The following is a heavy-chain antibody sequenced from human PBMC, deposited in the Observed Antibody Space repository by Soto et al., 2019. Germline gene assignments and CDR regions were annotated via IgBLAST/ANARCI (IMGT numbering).Heavy chain of an antibody. CDR2: IDTDGSTT. J-gene: IGHJ4*02. CDR3: SRGGGFSGNYL. V-gene: IGHV3-74*01. CDR1: GFSFSDYW. Sequence: EVQLVESGGGLVQPGGSLRLSCAASGFSFSDYWMHWVRQAPGKGLVWVLCIDTDGSTTTYADSVKGRFTISRDNVKNTLYLQMAGLRAEDTALYYGSRGGGFSGNYLGGQGTLVTVSS. D-gene: IGHD1-26*01.